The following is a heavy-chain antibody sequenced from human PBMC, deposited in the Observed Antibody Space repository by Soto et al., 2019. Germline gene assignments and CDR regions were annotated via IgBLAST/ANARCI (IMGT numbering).Heavy chain of an antibody. CDR3: AKASGWFREFDY. V-gene: IGHV3-23*01. D-gene: IGHD3-10*01. Sequence: EVQLLESGGGLVQPGGSLRLSCAASGFTFSSYAMSWVRQAPGKGLEWVSAISGSGGSTYYADSVKGRFTISRDNSKNTLYLQMNSLRAEDTVVYYCAKASGWFREFDYWGQGTLVTVSS. CDR1: GFTFSSYA. J-gene: IGHJ4*02. CDR2: ISGSGGST.